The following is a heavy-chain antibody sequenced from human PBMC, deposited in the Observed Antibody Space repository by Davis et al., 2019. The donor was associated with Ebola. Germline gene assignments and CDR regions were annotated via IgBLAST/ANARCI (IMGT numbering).Heavy chain of an antibody. CDR1: GFTFSNYD. CDR3: AIDGAPPYSYGYYYYYGMDV. CDR2: IGTAGDT. Sequence: PGGSLRLSCAASGFTFSNYDMHWVRHATGKGLEWVSAIGTAGDTYYPGSVKGRVTISRENAKNSLSLQRDSLRAEDTAVYYCAIDGAPPYSYGYYYYYGMDVWGQGTTVTVSS. J-gene: IGHJ6*02. D-gene: IGHD5-18*01. V-gene: IGHV3-13*01.